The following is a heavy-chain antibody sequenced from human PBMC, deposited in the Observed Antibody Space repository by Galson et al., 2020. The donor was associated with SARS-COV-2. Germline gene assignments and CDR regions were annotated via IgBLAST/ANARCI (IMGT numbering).Heavy chain of an antibody. V-gene: IGHV1-3*01. Sequence: ASVKVSCKTSGYNFSKFGIHWVRQAPGQRLEWMGWISAGDGDTKYSQNIQGRVTITRDTSATTVYMELSSLISEDTAIYFCARDWQWLGFDYWGQGTLVTVSS. D-gene: IGHD6-19*01. CDR3: ARDWQWLGFDY. CDR1: GYNFSKFG. CDR2: ISAGDGDT. J-gene: IGHJ4*02.